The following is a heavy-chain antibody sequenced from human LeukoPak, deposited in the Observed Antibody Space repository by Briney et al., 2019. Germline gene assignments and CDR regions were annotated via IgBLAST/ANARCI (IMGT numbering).Heavy chain of an antibody. V-gene: IGHV3-7*01. Sequence: PGGSLRLSCAASGFTFRSYWMNWVRQAPGKGLEWVANIKQDGSEKYYVDSVKGRFTISRDNSKNTLYLQMNSLRAEDTAVYYCAKSYDILTGYYPFDPWGQGTLVTVSS. CDR1: GFTFRSYW. J-gene: IGHJ5*02. CDR2: IKQDGSEK. CDR3: AKSYDILTGYYPFDP. D-gene: IGHD3-9*01.